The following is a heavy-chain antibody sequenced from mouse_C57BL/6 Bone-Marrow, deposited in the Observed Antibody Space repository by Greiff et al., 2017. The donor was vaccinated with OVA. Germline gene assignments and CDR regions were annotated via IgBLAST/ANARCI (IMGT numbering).Heavy chain of an antibody. D-gene: IGHD2-2*01. CDR3: ARGGYDVNYFDY. Sequence: QVHVKQSGAELVRPGTSVKMSCKASGYTFTNYWIGWAKQRPGHGLEWIGDIYPGGGYTNYNEKFKGKATLTADKSSSTAYMQFSSLTSEDSAIYYCARGGYDVNYFDYWGQGTTLTVSS. V-gene: IGHV1-63*01. CDR2: IYPGGGYT. CDR1: GYTFTNYW. J-gene: IGHJ2*01.